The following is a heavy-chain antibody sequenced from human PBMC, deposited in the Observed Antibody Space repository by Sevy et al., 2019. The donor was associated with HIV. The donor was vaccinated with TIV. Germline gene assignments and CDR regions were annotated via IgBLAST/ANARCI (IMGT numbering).Heavy chain of an antibody. D-gene: IGHD2-2*01. CDR2: RSPNSGNT. CDR1: GYTFTSYD. J-gene: IGHJ6*02. CDR3: ARFLSTSYYYYYAMDV. Sequence: ASVKVSCRASGYTFTSYDINWVRQATGQGLEWMGWRSPNSGNTGYAQKFQGRVTMTRNTSISPAYMELSSLRSEDTAVYYCARFLSTSYYYYYAMDVWGQGTTVTVSS. V-gene: IGHV1-8*01.